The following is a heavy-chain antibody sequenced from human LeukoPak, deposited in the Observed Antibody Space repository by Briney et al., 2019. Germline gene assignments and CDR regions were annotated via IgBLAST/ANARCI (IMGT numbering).Heavy chain of an antibody. Sequence: SETLSLTCAVYGGSFSGYYWSWIRQHPGKGLEWIGYIYYSGSTYYNPSLKSRVTISVDTSKNQFSLKLSSVTAADTAVYYCARGSDYGGRKIDYWGQGTLVTVSS. V-gene: IGHV4-31*11. CDR3: ARGSDYGGRKIDY. CDR1: GGSFSGYY. CDR2: IYYSGST. D-gene: IGHD4-17*01. J-gene: IGHJ4*02.